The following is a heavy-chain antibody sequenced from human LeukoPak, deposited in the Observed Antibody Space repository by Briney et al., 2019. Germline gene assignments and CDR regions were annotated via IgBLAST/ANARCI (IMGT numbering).Heavy chain of an antibody. D-gene: IGHD3-9*01. V-gene: IGHV4-4*07. CDR3: AVDNRDY. Sequence: SETLSLTCTVSGGSVSSYYWSWIRQAAGKGLEWIGRIYTNGNTNYNPPLESRVTISVDTSKNQFSLKLLSVTAADTGMYYCAVDNRDYWGQGTLVTVSS. J-gene: IGHJ4*02. CDR2: IYTNGNT. CDR1: GGSVSSYY.